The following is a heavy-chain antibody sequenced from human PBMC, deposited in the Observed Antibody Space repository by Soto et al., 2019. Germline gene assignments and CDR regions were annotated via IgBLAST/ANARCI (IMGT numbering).Heavy chain of an antibody. V-gene: IGHV1-18*01. CDR2: ISAYNGNT. J-gene: IGHJ2*01. Sequence: ASVKVSCKASGYTFTSYESSWVRQAPGQGLEWMGWISAYNGNTNYAQKLQGRVTMTTDTSTSTAYMELRSLRSDDTAVYYCARDAQFYGPYGYFDLWGRGTLVTVSS. CDR3: ARDAQFYGPYGYFDL. CDR1: GYTFTSYE. D-gene: IGHD4-17*01.